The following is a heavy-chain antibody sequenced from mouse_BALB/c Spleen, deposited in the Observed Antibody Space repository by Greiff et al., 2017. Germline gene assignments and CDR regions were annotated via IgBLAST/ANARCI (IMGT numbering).Heavy chain of an antibody. Sequence: EVQLQQSGPELVKPGASVKISCKASGYTFTDYNMHWVKQSHGKSLEWIGYIYPYNGGTGYNQKFKSKATLTVDNSSSTAYMELRSLTSEDSAVYYCVRPNRYDAMDYWGQGTSVTVSS. J-gene: IGHJ4*01. CDR2: IYPYNGGT. V-gene: IGHV1S29*02. CDR1: GYTFTDYN. CDR3: VRPNRYDAMDY. D-gene: IGHD2-14*01.